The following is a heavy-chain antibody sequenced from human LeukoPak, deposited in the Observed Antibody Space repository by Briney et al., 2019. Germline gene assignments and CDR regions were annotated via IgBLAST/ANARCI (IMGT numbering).Heavy chain of an antibody. CDR1: GFSFSSYA. CDR3: ALLDRSGWYCIDN. D-gene: IGHD6-19*01. V-gene: IGHV3-23*01. CDR2: ISGTGGST. J-gene: IGHJ4*02. Sequence: QPGGSLRLSCAASGFSFSSYAMSWVRQAPGKGLEWVSTISGTGGSTYFADSVKGRFTISRDNSKNTLYLQMNSLRAEDTAVYYCALLDRSGWYCIDNWGQGTLVTVSS.